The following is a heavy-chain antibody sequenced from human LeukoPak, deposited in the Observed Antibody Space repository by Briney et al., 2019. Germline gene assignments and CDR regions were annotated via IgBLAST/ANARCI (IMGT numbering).Heavy chain of an antibody. V-gene: IGHV4-34*01. CDR2: INDSGRA. CDR3: ARRWNYGRNYYIDV. CDR1: GGSFSNYY. Sequence: SETLSLTCAVYGGSFSNYYWSWIRQPPGKGLEWIGEINDSGRANYNPSLMSRVTVSVDTSKNQFSLRLTSVTATDTAVYYCARRWNYGRNYYIDVWGNGATVSVSS. J-gene: IGHJ6*03. D-gene: IGHD1-7*01.